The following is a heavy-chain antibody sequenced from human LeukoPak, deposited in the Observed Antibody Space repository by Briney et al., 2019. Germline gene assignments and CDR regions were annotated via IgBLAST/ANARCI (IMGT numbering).Heavy chain of an antibody. CDR1: GDSISEYY. V-gene: IGHV4-59*01. CDR2: IYVSGTT. Sequence: SETLSLTCSVSGDSISEYYWSWIRQPPGKGLEWIGYIYVSGTTNYNPSLKSRVTLSLDTSKNQFSLKMTSVTAADTAIYYCARDHGWSGFNWFDPWGQGTLVTVSS. J-gene: IGHJ5*02. CDR3: ARDHGWSGFNWFDP. D-gene: IGHD3-3*01.